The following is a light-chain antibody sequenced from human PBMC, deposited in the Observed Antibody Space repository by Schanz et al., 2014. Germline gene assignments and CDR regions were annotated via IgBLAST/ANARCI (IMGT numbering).Light chain of an antibody. J-gene: IGKJ2*01. V-gene: IGKV1-33*01. Sequence: DIQMTQSPSSLSASVGDRVTLTCQASQEITKYENWYQQKPGKAPKLLIYDASTLNTGVPSRFSGSGSGTDFTFTISSLQPEDVAAYYCQKYYSAPYTFGQGTKLEIK. CDR2: DAS. CDR1: QEITKY. CDR3: QKYYSAPYT.